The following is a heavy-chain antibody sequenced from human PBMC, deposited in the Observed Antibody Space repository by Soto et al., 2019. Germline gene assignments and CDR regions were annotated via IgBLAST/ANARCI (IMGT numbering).Heavy chain of an antibody. CDR2: IHPGDSAT. J-gene: IGHJ6*02. CDR1: GYSVTSYW. CDR3: ARTPGPEVAASLEYYYFSGMDV. D-gene: IGHD2-15*01. V-gene: IGHV5-51*01. Sequence: PGSSLKSSCDASGYSVTSYWIGWVRQMPWKGLEWMGIIHPGDSATKYSPSFQGQVTISVDKSITTAYLQWSSLKASDTAMYYCARTPGPEVAASLEYYYFSGMDVWGQGTTVTVSS.